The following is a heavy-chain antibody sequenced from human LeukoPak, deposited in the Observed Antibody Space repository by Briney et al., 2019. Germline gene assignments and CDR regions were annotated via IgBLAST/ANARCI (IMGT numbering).Heavy chain of an antibody. Sequence: SETLSLTCTVSGGSISSYYWSWIRQPPGKGLEWIGYIYYSGSTNYNPSLKSRVTISVDTSKNQFPLKLSSVTAADTAVYYCARKGRLRAVAGTGVDYWGQGTLVTVSS. CDR1: GGSISSYY. D-gene: IGHD6-19*01. J-gene: IGHJ4*02. V-gene: IGHV4-59*08. CDR2: IYYSGST. CDR3: ARKGRLRAVAGTGVDY.